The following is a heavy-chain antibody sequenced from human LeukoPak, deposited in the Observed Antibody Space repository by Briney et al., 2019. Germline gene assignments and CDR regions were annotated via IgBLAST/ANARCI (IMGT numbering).Heavy chain of an antibody. V-gene: IGHV4-39*01. CDR3: ARQTGSGLFILP. CDR1: GVSISSSNPY. Sequence: SETLSLTCTVSGVSISSSNPYWGWIRQPPGKGLEWIGGIYYSGNTYYNASLKSQVSISIDTSKNQFSLRLTSVTAADTAVYYCARQTGSGLFILPGGQGTLVTVSS. CDR2: IYYSGNT. D-gene: IGHD3/OR15-3a*01. J-gene: IGHJ4*02.